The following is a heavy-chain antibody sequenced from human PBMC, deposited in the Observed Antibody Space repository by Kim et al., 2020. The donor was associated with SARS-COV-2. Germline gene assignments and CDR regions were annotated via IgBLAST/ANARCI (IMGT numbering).Heavy chain of an antibody. Sequence: GGSLRLSCVASGFTFSDPYMNWVRQAPGKGLEWVGRIQTKARSYTTDYAASVKGRFTISRDDSKNSLYLQMNSLKTEDTAVHYCARDWYTALDYWGQGTL. J-gene: IGHJ4*02. CDR3: ARDWYTALDY. CDR1: GFTFSDPY. CDR2: IQTKARSYTT. D-gene: IGHD5-18*01. V-gene: IGHV3-72*01.